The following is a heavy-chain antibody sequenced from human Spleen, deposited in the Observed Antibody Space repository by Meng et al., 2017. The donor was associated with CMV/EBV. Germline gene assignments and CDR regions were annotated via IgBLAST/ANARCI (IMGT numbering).Heavy chain of an antibody. J-gene: IGHJ4*02. CDR1: GFTFDGYG. D-gene: IGHD6-13*01. CDR2: ITWNGAIT. V-gene: IGHV3-20*03. Sequence: ASGFTFDGYGINWVRQTPGRGLEWVSVITWNGAITGYVDSVKGRFTISRDNAKNTLYLQMNSLRAEDTAVYYCARSREAYSRALDYWGGQGTLVTVSS. CDR3: ARSREAYSRALDYW.